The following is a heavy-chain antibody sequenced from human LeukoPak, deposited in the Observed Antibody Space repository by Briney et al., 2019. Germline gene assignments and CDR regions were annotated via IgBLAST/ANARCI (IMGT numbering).Heavy chain of an antibody. CDR2: ISACNGNT. J-gene: IGHJ6*02. CDR3: ARDNWFGELSYYYYGMDV. V-gene: IGHV1-18*01. Sequence: ASVKVSFKASGYTFTSYGISWVRQAPGQGLEWMGWISACNGNTNYAQKLQGRVTMTTDTSTSTAYMELRSLRSDDTAVYYCARDNWFGELSYYYYGMDVWGQGTTVTVSS. CDR1: GYTFTSYG. D-gene: IGHD3-10*01.